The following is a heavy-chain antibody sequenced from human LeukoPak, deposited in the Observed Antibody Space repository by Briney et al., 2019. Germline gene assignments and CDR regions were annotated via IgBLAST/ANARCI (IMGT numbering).Heavy chain of an antibody. Sequence: GGSLRLSCAASGFTFSSCGMHWVRQAPGKGLEWVAVIWYDGSNKYYADSVKGRFTISRDNSKNTLYLQMNSLRAEDTAVYYCARDLVADSSGPYPPWFDPWGQGTLVTVSS. V-gene: IGHV3-33*01. D-gene: IGHD3-22*01. CDR1: GFTFSSCG. J-gene: IGHJ5*02. CDR2: IWYDGSNK. CDR3: ARDLVADSSGPYPPWFDP.